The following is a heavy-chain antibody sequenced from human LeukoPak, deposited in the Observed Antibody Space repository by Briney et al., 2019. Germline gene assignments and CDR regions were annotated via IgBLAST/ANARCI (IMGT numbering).Heavy chain of an antibody. CDR3: ARDSSGNDI. V-gene: IGHV4-4*07. Sequence: SETLSLTCTVSGGPISNYYWSWIRQPAGEGLEWIGRIYTSGSTNYNPSLESRVPMSVDTYKKQFSLKLNSVTAADTAMYYCARDSSGNDIWGQGTLVTVSS. D-gene: IGHD3-22*01. CDR2: IYTSGST. CDR1: GGPISNYY. J-gene: IGHJ3*02.